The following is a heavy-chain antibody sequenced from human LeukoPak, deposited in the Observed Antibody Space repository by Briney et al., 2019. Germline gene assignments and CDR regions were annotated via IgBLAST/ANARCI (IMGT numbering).Heavy chain of an antibody. CDR1: GFIFSDYY. CDR3: TRGVGQQLIPPDY. Sequence: GGSLRLSCAASGFIFSDYYMSWIRQAPGKGLEWVGFIRSKTYGGTTGYAASVKDTFTISRDDSKSVVYLQMNSLKTEDTAFYYGTRGVGQQLIPPDYWGQGTLVTVSS. V-gene: IGHV3-49*03. J-gene: IGHJ4*02. D-gene: IGHD6-13*01. CDR2: IRSKTYGGTT.